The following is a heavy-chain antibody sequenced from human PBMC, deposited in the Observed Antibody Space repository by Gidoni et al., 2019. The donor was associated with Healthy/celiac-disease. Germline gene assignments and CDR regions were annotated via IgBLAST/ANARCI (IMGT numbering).Heavy chain of an antibody. J-gene: IGHJ5*02. D-gene: IGHD2-15*01. Sequence: QVQLVQSGAEVKKPGSSVKVSCKASGGTFSSYAISWVRQAPGQGLEWMGRIIPILGIANYAQKFQGRVTITADKSTSTAYMELSSLRSEDTAVYYCARGEGSYCSGGSCYPTKFDPWGQGTLVTVSS. CDR3: ARGEGSYCSGGSCYPTKFDP. V-gene: IGHV1-69*04. CDR2: IIPILGIA. CDR1: GGTFSSYA.